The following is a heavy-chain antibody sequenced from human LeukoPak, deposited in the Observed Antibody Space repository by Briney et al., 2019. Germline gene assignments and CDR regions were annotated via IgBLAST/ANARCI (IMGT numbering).Heavy chain of an antibody. J-gene: IGHJ4*02. V-gene: IGHV3-7*01. CDR1: GFTFSSYW. CDR2: IKQDGSEK. Sequence: GGSLRLSCAASGFTFSSYWMSWVRQAPGKGLEWVANIKQDGSEKYYVDSVKGRFTISRDNAQNTLLLQMDSLRVEDTAVYYCVRHTRRSPGDYWGQGTLVTVST. CDR3: VRHTRRSPGDY. D-gene: IGHD1-26*01.